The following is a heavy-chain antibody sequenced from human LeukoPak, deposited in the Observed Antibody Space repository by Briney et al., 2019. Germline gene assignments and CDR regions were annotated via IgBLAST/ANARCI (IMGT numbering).Heavy chain of an antibody. CDR2: ISAYNGNT. J-gene: IGHJ4*02. V-gene: IGHV1-18*01. D-gene: IGHD5-18*01. Sequence: GASVKVSCKASGYTFTSYGISWVRQAPGQGLEWMGWISAYNGNTNYAQKLQGRVTMATDTSTSTAYMELRSLRSDDTAVYYCARGEEYSYGFNYFDYWGQGTLVTVSS. CDR1: GYTFTSYG. CDR3: ARGEEYSYGFNYFDY.